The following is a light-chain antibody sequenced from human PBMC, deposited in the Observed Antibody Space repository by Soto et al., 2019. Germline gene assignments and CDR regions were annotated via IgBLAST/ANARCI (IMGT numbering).Light chain of an antibody. J-gene: IGKJ1*01. Sequence: DIVLTQSPLSSPVTLGQPASISCRSSQSLVHSDGNTYLSWLHQRPGQPPRLLIYKISNRFSGDPGRFSGRGAVTDFTLKISRVEAEDVGVYYCTQATRFPQSWTFGQGTKVEIK. V-gene: IGKV2-24*01. CDR3: TQATRFPQSWT. CDR2: KIS. CDR1: QSLVHSDGNTY.